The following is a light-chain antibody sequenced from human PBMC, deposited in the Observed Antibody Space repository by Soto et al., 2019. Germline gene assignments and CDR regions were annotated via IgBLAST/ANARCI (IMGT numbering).Light chain of an antibody. CDR3: CSYAGDFYV. CDR1: TSDVGGYDY. V-gene: IGLV2-11*01. Sequence: QSALTRPRSVSGSPGQSVAISCTGTTSDVGGYDYVSWYQQHPGKAPELIIFDVTKRPSGVPDRFSGSKSGNTASLTISGLQAEDEADYFCCSYAGDFYVFGSGTKLTVL. CDR2: DVT. J-gene: IGLJ1*01.